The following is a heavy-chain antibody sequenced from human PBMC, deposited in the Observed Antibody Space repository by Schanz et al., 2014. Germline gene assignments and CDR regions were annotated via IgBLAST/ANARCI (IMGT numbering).Heavy chain of an antibody. J-gene: IGHJ5*02. Sequence: QVQLVQSGAELKKPGASVKVSCKASGYTFTGYYMHWVRQAPGQGLEWMGRVFPILGVAHYAQKFQGRVTITADKSTTTASMELNSQNSDDTAVYYCATLDYTDSVSWGQGTLVTVSS. CDR1: GYTFTGYY. V-gene: IGHV1-69*02. CDR3: ATLDYTDSVS. D-gene: IGHD4-17*01. CDR2: VFPILGVA.